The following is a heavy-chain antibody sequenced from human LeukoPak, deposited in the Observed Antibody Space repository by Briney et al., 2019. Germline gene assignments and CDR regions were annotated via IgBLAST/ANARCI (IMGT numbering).Heavy chain of an antibody. CDR3: ARHGSRVMATIEDS. V-gene: IGHV4-39*01. CDR1: GGSSRGVFGGSSSGYF. Sequence: SETLSLTCAVYGGSSRGVFGGSSSGYFWTWIRQPPGQGLQWLGLIYYDGSAYYNLSLKSRLTISIDTSKSQFSLQLSSVTAADTAVYYCARHGSRVMATIEDSWGQGTLVIVSS. CDR2: IYYDGSA. J-gene: IGHJ4*02. D-gene: IGHD5-12*01.